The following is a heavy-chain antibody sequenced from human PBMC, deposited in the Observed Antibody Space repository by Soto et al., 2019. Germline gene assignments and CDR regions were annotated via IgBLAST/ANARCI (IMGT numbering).Heavy chain of an antibody. V-gene: IGHV4-34*01. CDR3: ARGGSRHYYGSGSYFPSYYYYYGMDV. CDR1: GGSFSGYY. Sequence: SETLSLTCAVYGGSFSGYYWSWIRQPPGKGLEWIGEINHSGSTNYNPSLKSRVTISVDTSKNQFSLKLSSVTAADTAVYYCARGGSRHYYGSGSYFPSYYYYYGMDVWGQGTTVT. D-gene: IGHD3-10*01. CDR2: INHSGST. J-gene: IGHJ6*02.